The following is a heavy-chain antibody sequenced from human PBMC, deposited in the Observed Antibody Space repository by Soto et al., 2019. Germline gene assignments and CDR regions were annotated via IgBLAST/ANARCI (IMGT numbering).Heavy chain of an antibody. D-gene: IGHD6-13*01. Sequence: QVQLQESGPGLVQPSQPLSLPCTVSGGSISSGDYYWSWIRQPPGKGLEWIGSIYYRGSTYYNPSLKSRVTISVDTSKNQFSLKLNSVTAADTAVYYCASRHSSPYFDYWGQGTLVTVSS. CDR3: ASRHSSPYFDY. CDR2: IYYRGST. J-gene: IGHJ4*02. V-gene: IGHV4-30-4*01. CDR1: GGSISSGDYY.